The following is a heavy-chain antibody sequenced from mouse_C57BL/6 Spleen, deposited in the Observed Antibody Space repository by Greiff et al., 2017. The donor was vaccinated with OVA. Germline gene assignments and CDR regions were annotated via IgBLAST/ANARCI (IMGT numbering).Heavy chain of an antibody. J-gene: IGHJ1*03. CDR1: GYSITSGYY. CDR3: ARGGLGGWYFDV. V-gene: IGHV3-6*01. Sequence: EVKLLESGPGLVKPSQSLSLTCSVTGYSITSGYYWNWIRQFPGNKLEWMGYISYDGSNNYNPSLKNRISITRDTSKNQFFLKLNSVTTEDTATYYCARGGLGGWYFDVWGTGTTVTVSS. CDR2: ISYDGSN. D-gene: IGHD3-3*01.